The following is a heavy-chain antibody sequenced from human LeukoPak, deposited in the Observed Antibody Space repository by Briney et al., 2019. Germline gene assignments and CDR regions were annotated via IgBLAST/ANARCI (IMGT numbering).Heavy chain of an antibody. J-gene: IGHJ1*01. V-gene: IGHV3-30*02. D-gene: IGHD3-22*01. CDR2: IRYDGSNK. CDR1: GFTFSSYG. CDR3: AKSLIGQYYDDSSGYYLASAEYFQH. Sequence: GGSLRLSCAASGFTFSSYGMHWVRQAPGKGLEWVAFIRYDGSNKYYADSVKGRFTISRDNSKNTLYLQMNSLRAEDTAVYYCAKSLIGQYYDDSSGYYLASAEYFQHWGQGTLVTVSS.